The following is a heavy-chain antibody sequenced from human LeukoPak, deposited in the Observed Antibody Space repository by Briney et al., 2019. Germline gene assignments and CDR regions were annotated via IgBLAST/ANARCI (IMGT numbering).Heavy chain of an antibody. D-gene: IGHD6-13*01. CDR2: IIPMFGTA. J-gene: IGHJ4*02. Sequence: ASVKVSCKASGVTFNNDVITWVRQAPGQGLECTGGIIPMFGTANYAQKVQGRVTITADKSTNTAYMELSSLTSEDTAVYYCALGLGIAAAELDYWGQGTLVAVSS. CDR3: ALGLGIAAAELDY. CDR1: GVTFNNDV. V-gene: IGHV1-69*06.